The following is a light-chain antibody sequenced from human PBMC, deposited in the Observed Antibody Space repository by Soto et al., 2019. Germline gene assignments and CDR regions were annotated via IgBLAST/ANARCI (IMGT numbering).Light chain of an antibody. CDR3: QQYGSSLWS. J-gene: IGKJ1*01. CDR2: GAS. CDR1: QSVSSTY. V-gene: IGKV3-20*01. Sequence: EIVLTQSPGTLSLSPGERATVSCRASQSVSSTYLAWYQQKPGQAPRLLIYGASSRATGIPDRFGGSGSGTDFTLTISRLEPEDFAVYYCQQYGSSLWSFGQGTKVEIK.